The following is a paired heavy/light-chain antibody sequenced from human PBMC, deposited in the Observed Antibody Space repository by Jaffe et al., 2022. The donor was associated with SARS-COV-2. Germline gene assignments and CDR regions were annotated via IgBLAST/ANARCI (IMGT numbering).Light chain of an antibody. J-gene: IGLJ2*01. CDR3: QSYDSSVV. V-gene: IGLV1-40*01. CDR1: SSNIGAGYD. Sequence: QSVLTQPPSVSGAPGQRVTISCTGSSSNIGAGYDVHWYQQLPGTAPKLLIYGNSNRPSGVPDRFSGSKSGTSASLAITGLQAEDEADYYCQSYDSSVVFGGGTKLTVL. CDR2: GNS.
Heavy chain of an antibody. D-gene: IGHD3-3*01. CDR1: GGSFSGYY. J-gene: IGHJ4*02. V-gene: IGHV4-34*01. Sequence: QVQLQQWGAGLLKPSETLSLTCAVYGGSFSGYYWSWIRQPPGKGLEWIGEINHSGSTNYNPSLKSRVTISVDTSKNQFSLKLSSVTAADTAVYYCARLPPRTRTYYDFWSGNTGGGWGQGTLVTVSS. CDR3: ARLPPRTRTYYDFWSGNTGGG. CDR2: INHSGST.